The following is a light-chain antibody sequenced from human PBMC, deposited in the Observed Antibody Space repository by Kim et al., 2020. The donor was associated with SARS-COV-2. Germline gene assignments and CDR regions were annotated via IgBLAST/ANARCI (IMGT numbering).Light chain of an antibody. J-gene: IGLJ3*02. V-gene: IGLV2-11*03. CDR3: CSYAGTYTWV. Sequence: GQSVTNACTGTSSDVGAYNYVSWYQQHPGKAPKLMICDVSRRPSGVPARFSGSKSGNTASLTISGLQAEDEADYYCCSYAGTYTWVFGGGTKLTVL. CDR2: DVS. CDR1: SSDVGAYNY.